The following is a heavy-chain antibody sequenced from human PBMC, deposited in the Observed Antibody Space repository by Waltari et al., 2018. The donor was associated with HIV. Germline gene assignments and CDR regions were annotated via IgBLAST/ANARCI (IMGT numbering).Heavy chain of an antibody. CDR1: GFTVSSNY. CDR2: IYTGGST. J-gene: IGHJ6*02. Sequence: EVQLVESGGGLVQPGGSLRVSCAASGFTVSSNYMSWVPQAPGKGLEWVSLIYTGGSTYYADSVKGRFTISRDNSKNTLYLQMNSLRAEDTAVYYCASPDTTMVHGHYYFYHMDVWGQGTTVTVSS. D-gene: IGHD5-18*01. CDR3: ASPDTTMVHGHYYFYHMDV. V-gene: IGHV3-66*01.